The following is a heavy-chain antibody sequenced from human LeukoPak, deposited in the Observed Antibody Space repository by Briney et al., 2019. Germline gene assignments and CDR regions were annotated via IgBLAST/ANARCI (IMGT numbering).Heavy chain of an antibody. V-gene: IGHV3-74*01. CDR1: GFTFSSYW. Sequence: PGGSLRLSCAASGFTFSSYWMHWVRQAPGKGLVWVSRVNGDGSSTDNADSVEGRFTISRDNAKNTLYLQMNSRRTEDTAIYYCARDLDGSWSYQWCDPLRQSTLDSVSS. D-gene: IGHD3-10*01. J-gene: IGHJ5*02. CDR3: ARDLDGSWSYQWCDP. CDR2: VNGDGSST.